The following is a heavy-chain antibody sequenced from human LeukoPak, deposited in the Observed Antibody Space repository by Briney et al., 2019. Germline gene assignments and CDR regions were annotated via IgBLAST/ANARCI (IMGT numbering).Heavy chain of an antibody. D-gene: IGHD2-2*01. CDR2: IIPIFGTA. CDR1: GGTFSRYA. J-gene: IGHJ6*03. Sequence: ASVKVCCKASGGTFSRYAISWVRQAPGQGLEWMGGIIPIFGTANYAQKFQGRVTITTDESTSTAYMELSSLRSEDTAVYYCARVSSTRYYYYYMDVWGKGTTVTVSS. CDR3: ARVSSTRYYYYYMDV. V-gene: IGHV1-69*05.